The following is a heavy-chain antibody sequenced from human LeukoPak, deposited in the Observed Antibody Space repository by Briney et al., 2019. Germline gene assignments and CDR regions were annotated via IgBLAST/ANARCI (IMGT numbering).Heavy chain of an antibody. CDR2: INTNTGNP. J-gene: IGHJ4*02. V-gene: IGHV7-4-1*01. D-gene: IGHD3-22*01. CDR1: GYTFTSYA. CDR3: ARDRRDYYDSSGYSDY. Sequence: ASVKVSCKASGYTFTSYAMNWVRQAPGQGLEWMGWINTNTGNPTYAQGFTGRFVFSLDTSVSTAYLQIGNLKAEDTAVYYCARDRRDYYDSSGYSDYWGQGTLVTVSS.